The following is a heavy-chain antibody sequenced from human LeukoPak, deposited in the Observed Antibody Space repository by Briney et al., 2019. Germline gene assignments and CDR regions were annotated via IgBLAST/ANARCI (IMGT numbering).Heavy chain of an antibody. CDR1: GFSFSDYY. J-gene: IGHJ6*02. CDR3: ARDMDKLGDYYGMDV. CDR2: VSSGGDIT. V-gene: IGHV3-11*01. Sequence: GGSLRLSCAGSGFSFSDYYISWIRQAPGKGLEWLSIVSSGGDITTYADSVKGRFTISRDNTRNLLFLQMNSLRAEDTAVYYCARDMDKLGDYYGMDVWGQGTTVVVSS. D-gene: IGHD3-16*01.